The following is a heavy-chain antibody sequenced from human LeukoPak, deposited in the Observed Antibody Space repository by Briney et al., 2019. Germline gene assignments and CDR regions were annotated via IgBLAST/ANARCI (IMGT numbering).Heavy chain of an antibody. CDR1: GFTFSSYG. CDR3: ARGAAQLPH. Sequence: GRSLRLSCAASGFTFSSYGMHWVRQAPGKGLEWVAVISYDGSNKYYADSVKGRFTISRDNSKNTLYLQMNSLRAEDTAVYYCARGAAQLPHWGQGTLVTVSS. J-gene: IGHJ4*02. CDR2: ISYDGSNK. V-gene: IGHV3-30*03. D-gene: IGHD6-6*01.